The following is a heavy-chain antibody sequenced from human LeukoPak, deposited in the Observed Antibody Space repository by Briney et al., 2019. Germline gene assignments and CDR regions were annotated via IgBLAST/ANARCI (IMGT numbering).Heavy chain of an antibody. V-gene: IGHV3-23*01. Sequence: GGSLGLSCAASGFTFGGYAMSWVRQTPGKGLEWVSGISPSGDKTDYADSVKGRFTISRDNSKNTMYVRMNSLRAEDTAIYYCARGRLVRGLFISHDYWGQGNLVTVSS. CDR1: GFTFGGYA. CDR3: ARGRLVRGLFISHDY. CDR2: ISPSGDKT. J-gene: IGHJ4*02. D-gene: IGHD3-10*01.